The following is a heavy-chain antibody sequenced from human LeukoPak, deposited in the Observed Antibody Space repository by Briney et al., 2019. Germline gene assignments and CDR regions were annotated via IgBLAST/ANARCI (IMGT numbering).Heavy chain of an antibody. CDR1: GYTFTGYY. V-gene: IGHV1-2*02. D-gene: IGHD3-22*01. J-gene: IGHJ4*02. CDR2: INPNSSGT. CDR3: ARSYYYDSSGYYDY. Sequence: LEASVKVSCKASGYTFTGYYMHWVRQAPGQGLEWMGWINPNSSGTNYAQKFQGRVTMTRDTSISTACMELSRLRSDDTAVYYCARSYYYDSSGYYDYWGQGTLVTVSS.